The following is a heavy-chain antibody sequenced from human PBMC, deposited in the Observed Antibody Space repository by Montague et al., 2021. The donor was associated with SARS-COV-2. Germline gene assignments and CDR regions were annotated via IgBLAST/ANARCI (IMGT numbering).Heavy chain of an antibody. Sequence: SETLSLTCVVSGGSINSINWWSWVRQPPGKGLEWIGEIYHSGSTNYNPSLKSRVIISVDKSKNQFSLKLSSVTAADTAVYYCARTGYSSGWHSFDYWGQGTLVTVSS. V-gene: IGHV4-4*02. CDR1: GGSINSINW. D-gene: IGHD6-19*01. CDR2: IYHSGST. J-gene: IGHJ4*02. CDR3: ARTGYSSGWHSFDY.